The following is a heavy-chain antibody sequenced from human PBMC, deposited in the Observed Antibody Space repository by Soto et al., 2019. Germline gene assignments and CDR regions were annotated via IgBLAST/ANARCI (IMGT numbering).Heavy chain of an antibody. Sequence: QVQLVQSGAEVKKPGSSVKVSCKASGGTFSSYAISWVRQAPGQGLEWMGGIIPIFGTANYAQKFQGRVTITADKSTSKAHQGLSRLGSEDKAVYLFARDKRGVTAMVTNFLYGMEVWGQGTTVTVSS. CDR1: GGTFSSYA. V-gene: IGHV1-69*06. J-gene: IGHJ6*02. CDR2: IIPIFGTA. D-gene: IGHD5-18*01. CDR3: ARDKRGVTAMVTNFLYGMEV.